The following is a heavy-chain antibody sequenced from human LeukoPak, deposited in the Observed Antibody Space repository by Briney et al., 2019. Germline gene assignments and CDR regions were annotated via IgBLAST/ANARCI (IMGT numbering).Heavy chain of an antibody. CDR3: AILLTLIVGALPARYFDL. CDR2: INHSGST. CDR1: GGSFSGYY. V-gene: IGHV4-34*01. Sequence: PSETLSLTCAVYGGSFSGYYWSWIRQPPGKGLEWIGEINHSGSTNYNPSLKSRVTISVDTSKNQFSLKLSSVTAADTAVYYCAILLTLIVGALPARYFDLWGRGTLVTVSS. J-gene: IGHJ2*01. D-gene: IGHD1-26*01.